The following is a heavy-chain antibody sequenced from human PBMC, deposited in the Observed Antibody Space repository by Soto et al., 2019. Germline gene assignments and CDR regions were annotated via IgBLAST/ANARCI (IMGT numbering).Heavy chain of an antibody. CDR2: IYFDVITT. Sequence: EVQLVESGGGVVQPGGSLRLSCTASGFTFNTHWMHWVRQAPGKGLVWVSRIYFDVITTNYADSVKGRLTVSRDNAKNTVYLHVTTLRDEDTAVYYCARGGAMGVDYWGQGTLVTVSS. J-gene: IGHJ4*02. CDR3: ARGGAMGVDY. D-gene: IGHD1-26*01. V-gene: IGHV3-74*01. CDR1: GFTFNTHW.